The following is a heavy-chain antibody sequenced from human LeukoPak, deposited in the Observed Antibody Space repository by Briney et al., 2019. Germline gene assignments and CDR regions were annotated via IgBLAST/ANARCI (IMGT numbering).Heavy chain of an antibody. J-gene: IGHJ3*02. Sequence: SETLSLTCTVSGGSISSSSYYWGWIRQPPGKGLEWIGEINHSGSTNYDPSLKSRVTISVDTSKNQFSLKLSSVTAADTAVYYCARPTSGSYLRAPFDIWGQGTMVTVSS. V-gene: IGHV4-39*07. CDR3: ARPTSGSYLRAPFDI. CDR1: GGSISSSSYY. CDR2: INHSGST. D-gene: IGHD1-26*01.